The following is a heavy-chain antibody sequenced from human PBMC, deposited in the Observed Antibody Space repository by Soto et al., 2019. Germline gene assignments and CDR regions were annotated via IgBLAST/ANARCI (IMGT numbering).Heavy chain of an antibody. J-gene: IGHJ4*02. CDR1: GFTFNNYA. CDR2: ISSSGYST. V-gene: IGHV3-23*01. CDR3: AKGSVVVAAKFDA. Sequence: EVQLLESGGDLVQPGVSRRLSCAASGFTFNNYAMSWVRQAPGQGLEWVSAISSSGYSTYYADSVKGRFTISRENSKNTVFLQMNNLRAEDTAGYYCAKGSVVVAAKFDAWGQGTLVTVSS. D-gene: IGHD2-21*02.